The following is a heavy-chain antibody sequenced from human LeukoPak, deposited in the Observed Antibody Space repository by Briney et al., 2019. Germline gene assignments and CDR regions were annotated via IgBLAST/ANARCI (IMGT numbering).Heavy chain of an antibody. CDR3: ARGSLPSYDFWSGYSYYFDY. D-gene: IGHD3-3*01. CDR1: GFTFSSYG. V-gene: IGHV3-33*01. Sequence: PGRSLRLSCAASGFTFSSYGMHWVRQAPGKGLEWVAAIWYDGSNKYYADSVKGRFTISRDNSKNTLYLQMNSLRAEDTAVYYCARGSLPSYDFWSGYSYYFDYWGQGTLVTVSS. CDR2: IWYDGSNK. J-gene: IGHJ4*02.